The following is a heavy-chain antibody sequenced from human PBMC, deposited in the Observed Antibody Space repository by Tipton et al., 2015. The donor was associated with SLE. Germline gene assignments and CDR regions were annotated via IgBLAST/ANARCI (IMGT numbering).Heavy chain of an antibody. D-gene: IGHD4-17*01. CDR3: ARDVTTVTSYYFDY. V-gene: IGHV3-11*06. J-gene: IGHJ4*02. CDR1: GFTFSDYY. CDR2: ISSSSSYI. Sequence: SLRLSCAASGFTFSDYYMSWVRQAPGKGLEWVSSISSSSSYIHYADPVKGRFTISRDNAKNSLYLQMNSLRAEDTAVYYCARDVTTVTSYYFDYWGQGTLVTVSS.